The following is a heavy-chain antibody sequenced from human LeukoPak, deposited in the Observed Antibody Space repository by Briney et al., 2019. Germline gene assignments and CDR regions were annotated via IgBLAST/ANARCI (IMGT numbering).Heavy chain of an antibody. D-gene: IGHD3/OR15-3a*01. CDR3: ARDFQLSGQNDFGPYNYYYGMDV. CDR2: SSGSGRMI. V-gene: IGHV3-48*03. J-gene: IGHJ6*02. Sequence: GGSLRLSCEASGFTFRNYEMNWVRQAPGKGLEWVSYSSGSGRMIYYADSVKGRFAISRDNAKNSLYLQMNSLRAEDTAVYYCARDFQLSGQNDFGPYNYYYGMDVWGQGTTVTVSS. CDR1: GFTFRNYE.